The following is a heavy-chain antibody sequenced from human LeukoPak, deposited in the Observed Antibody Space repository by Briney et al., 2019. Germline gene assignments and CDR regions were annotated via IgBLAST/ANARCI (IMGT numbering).Heavy chain of an antibody. D-gene: IGHD4-17*01. Sequence: PGGSLRLASAAFGVTVRGYWMNWVRQAQGKGLVWVARINSDGCSTRPADSVAGRFTICRDKPQSLPSLQVSSLRVDDTAVYYCARDRKYGDLYYWGQGTLVTVSS. J-gene: IGHJ4*02. V-gene: IGHV3-74*01. CDR3: ARDRKYGDLYY. CDR2: INSDGCST. CDR1: GVTVRGYW.